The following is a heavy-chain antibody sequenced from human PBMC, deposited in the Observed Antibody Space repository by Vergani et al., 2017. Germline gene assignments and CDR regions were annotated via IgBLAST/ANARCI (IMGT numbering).Heavy chain of an antibody. CDR2: INPSCGST. J-gene: IGHJ4*02. V-gene: IGHV1-46*01. CDR3: ARAPRNSRAEFDY. CDR1: GYTFTSYY. D-gene: IGHD4-23*01. Sequence: QVQLVQSGAEVKKPGASVKVSCKASGYTFTSYYMHWVRQAPGQGLEWMGIINPSCGSTSYAQKFQGRVTMTRDTSTSTVYRELSSLRTEATAVYYCARAPRNSRAEFDYGGQRTLVTVSP.